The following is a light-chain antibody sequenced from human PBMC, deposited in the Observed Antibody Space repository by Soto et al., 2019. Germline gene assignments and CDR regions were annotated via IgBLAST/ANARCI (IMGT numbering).Light chain of an antibody. V-gene: IGKV1-33*01. CDR3: QQYADLPYT. CDR2: AAS. CDR1: QDISNY. Sequence: DIQMTQSPSSLSASVGDRVTITCQASQDISNYLNWYQQKPGKAPKLLIYAASNLEPGFTSRFSGSGSGTDFAFTISSLQPEDIGTYYCQQYADLPYTFGQGTKLEIK. J-gene: IGKJ2*01.